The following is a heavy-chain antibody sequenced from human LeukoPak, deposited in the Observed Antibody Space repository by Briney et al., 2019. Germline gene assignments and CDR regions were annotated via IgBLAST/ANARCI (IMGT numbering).Heavy chain of an antibody. CDR1: GFTFSGFA. J-gene: IGHJ6*03. CDR3: AKMKGHPLPKYYMDV. CDR2: ISGSGDNT. V-gene: IGHV3-23*01. Sequence: GGSLRLSCAASGFTFSGFAMSWVRRTPGMGLEWVSGISGSGDNTLYADSVKGRFTISRDNSKNTLYLEMNSLRAEDTAIYYCAKMKGHPLPKYYMDVWGKGPRSPSR.